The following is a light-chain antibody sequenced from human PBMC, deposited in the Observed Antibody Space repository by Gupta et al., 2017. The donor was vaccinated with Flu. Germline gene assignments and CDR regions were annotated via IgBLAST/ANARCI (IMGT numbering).Light chain of an antibody. CDR1: GSDVGTYNR. CDR3: SSYTTSYTFV. J-gene: IGLJ1*01. Sequence: QSALTQTPSVSGSPGQSVTISCTGTGSDVGTYNRVSWYRQPPGTAPKLIIYEVSNRPSGVPDRFSGSKSGNTASLTISGLQGEDEADYYCSSYTTSYTFVFGTGTKVTVL. CDR2: EVS. V-gene: IGLV2-18*02.